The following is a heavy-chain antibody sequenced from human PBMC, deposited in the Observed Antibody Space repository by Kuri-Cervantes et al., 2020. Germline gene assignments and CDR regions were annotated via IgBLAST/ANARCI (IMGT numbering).Heavy chain of an antibody. D-gene: IGHD2-15*01. J-gene: IGHJ5*02. CDR2: IYTSGST. CDR3: ARAGGRYCSGGSCYWGRGFDP. V-gene: IGHV4-4*07. CDR1: RGSISSYY. Sequence: SETLSLTCTVSRGSISSYYWSWIRQPAGKGLEWIGRIYTSGSTNYNPSLKSRVTMSVGTSKNQFSLKLSSVTAADTAVYYCARAGGRYCSGGSCYWGRGFDPWGQGTLVTVSS.